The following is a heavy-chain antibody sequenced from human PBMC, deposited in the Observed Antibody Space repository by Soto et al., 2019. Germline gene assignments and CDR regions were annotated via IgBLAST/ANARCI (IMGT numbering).Heavy chain of an antibody. CDR2: IYPGDSDT. CDR1: GYSFTSYW. Sequence: PGESLKISCKGSGYSFTSYWIGWVRQMPGKGLEWMGIIYPGDSDTRYSPSFQGQVTISADKSISTAYLQWSSLKASDTAMYYCARHGNSSGWFFYYYCMDVCGQGTTVTVSS. J-gene: IGHJ6*02. V-gene: IGHV5-51*01. D-gene: IGHD6-19*01. CDR3: ARHGNSSGWFFYYYCMDV.